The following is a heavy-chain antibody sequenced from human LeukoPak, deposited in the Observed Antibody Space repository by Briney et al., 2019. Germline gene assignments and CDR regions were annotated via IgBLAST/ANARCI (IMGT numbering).Heavy chain of an antibody. D-gene: IGHD2/OR15-2a*01. CDR2: INRDGSST. V-gene: IGHV3-74*01. Sequence: GGSLRLSCAASGFSFSSYWMHWVRQAPGKGLVWVSRINRDGSSTSYADSVKDRFTISRDNAKSTLYLQMNSLRAEDTAVYYCTRDTFGPVDYWGQGTLVTVSS. CDR1: GFSFSSYW. CDR3: TRDTFGPVDY. J-gene: IGHJ4*02.